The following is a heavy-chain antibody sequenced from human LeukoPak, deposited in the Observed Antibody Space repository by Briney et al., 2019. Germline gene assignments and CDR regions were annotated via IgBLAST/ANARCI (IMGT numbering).Heavy chain of an antibody. J-gene: IGHJ4*02. V-gene: IGHV4-61*02. CDR3: ARDKGSGWYYFDY. CDR1: GGSISSDTCY. Sequence: PSETLSLTCTVSGGSISSDTCYWSWIRQPAGKGLEWIGRMYNSGSTNYNPSLKSRVSISVDTSKNQFSLKLSSVTAADTAVYYCARDKGSGWYYFDYWGQGTLVTVSS. CDR2: MYNSGST. D-gene: IGHD6-19*01.